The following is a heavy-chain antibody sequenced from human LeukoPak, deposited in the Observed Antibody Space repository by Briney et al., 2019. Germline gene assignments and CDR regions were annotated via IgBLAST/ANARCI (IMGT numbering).Heavy chain of an antibody. D-gene: IGHD1-7*01. CDR1: GFTFSSYG. Sequence: GGSLRLSCAASGFTFSSYGMHWVRQAPGKGLEWVAVIWYDGSNKYYADSVKGRFTISRDNSKNTLYLQMNSLRAEDTAMYYCARDREYNWNSGAFDIWGQGTTVTVSS. J-gene: IGHJ3*02. CDR3: ARDREYNWNSGAFDI. CDR2: IWYDGSNK. V-gene: IGHV3-33*01.